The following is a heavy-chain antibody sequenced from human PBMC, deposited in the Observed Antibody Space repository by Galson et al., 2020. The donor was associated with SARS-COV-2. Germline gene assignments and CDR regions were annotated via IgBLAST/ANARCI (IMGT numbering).Heavy chain of an antibody. Sequence: GGSLRLSCAASGFIFSDYAMHWVRQAPGKGLEYVSAISSNGGSTYYANSVKGRFTISRDNSQNTLYLQMDRLRPEDMAVYYCARTDWELQGWFDAWGQGTLVTVSS. CDR3: ARTDWELQGWFDA. CDR1: GFIFSDYA. J-gene: IGHJ5*02. D-gene: IGHD1-7*01. V-gene: IGHV3-64*01. CDR2: ISSNGGST.